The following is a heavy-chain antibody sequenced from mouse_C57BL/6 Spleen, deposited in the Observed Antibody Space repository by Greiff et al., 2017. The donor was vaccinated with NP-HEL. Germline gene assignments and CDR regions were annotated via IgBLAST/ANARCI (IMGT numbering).Heavy chain of an antibody. Sequence: VHVKQSGPELVKPGASVKISCKASGYSFTDYNMNWVKQSNGKSLEWIGVINPNYGTTSYNQKFKGKATLTVDKSSSTAYMQLNSLTSAYSAVYYCARIYYDYVGYAMDYWGQGTSVTVSS. V-gene: IGHV1-39*01. CDR2: INPNYGTT. D-gene: IGHD2-4*01. J-gene: IGHJ4*01. CDR3: ARIYYDYVGYAMDY. CDR1: GYSFTDYN.